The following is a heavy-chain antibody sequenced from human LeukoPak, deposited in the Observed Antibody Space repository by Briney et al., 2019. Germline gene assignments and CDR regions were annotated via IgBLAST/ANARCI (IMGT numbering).Heavy chain of an antibody. V-gene: IGHV3-23*01. D-gene: IGHD3-22*01. CDR2: ISASGSNT. CDR3: ARDSYYYDSSGYQRAMDV. Sequence: GGSLRLSYAASEFTFSSSAMRWVRQAPGKGLEWVSSISASGSNTHYADSVRGRFTISRDSSKNTLYLQMNSLRAEDTAVYYCARDSYYYDSSGYQRAMDVWGKGTTVTVSS. J-gene: IGHJ6*03. CDR1: EFTFSSSA.